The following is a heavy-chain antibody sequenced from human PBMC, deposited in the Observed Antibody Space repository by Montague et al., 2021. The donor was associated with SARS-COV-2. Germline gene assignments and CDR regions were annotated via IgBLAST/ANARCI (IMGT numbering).Heavy chain of an antibody. V-gene: IGHV4-39*01. J-gene: IGHJ3*02. Sequence: SETLSLTCTVSGGSISSGSYYWGWIRQPPGKGLEWIGSIYYSGSTYYNPSLKSRVTIFVDTSKNQFSLKLSSVTAADTAVYYCASPTYYYDSSGSDAFDIWGQGTMVTVSS. CDR1: GGSISSGSYY. CDR2: IYYSGST. D-gene: IGHD3-22*01. CDR3: ASPTYYYDSSGSDAFDI.